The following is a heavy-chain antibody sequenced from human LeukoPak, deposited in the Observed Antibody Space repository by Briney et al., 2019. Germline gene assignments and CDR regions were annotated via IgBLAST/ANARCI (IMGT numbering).Heavy chain of an antibody. CDR3: ARSYSYGNNWFDP. D-gene: IGHD5-18*01. J-gene: IGHJ5*02. CDR2: IYPGDSDT. V-gene: IGHV5-51*01. CDR1: GYNFSRFW. Sequence: GESLKISCKGSGYNFSRFWINWVRQMPGKGLEWMGIIYPGDSDTRYSPSFQGQVTISADKSISTAYLQWSSLKASDTAMYYCARSYSYGNNWFDPWGQGTLVTVSS.